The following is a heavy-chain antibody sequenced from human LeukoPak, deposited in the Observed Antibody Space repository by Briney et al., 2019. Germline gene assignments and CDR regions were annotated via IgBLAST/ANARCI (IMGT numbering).Heavy chain of an antibody. Sequence: GGSLRLSCAASGFTVSSNYMSWVRQAPGKGLEWVSVIYSGGSTYYADSVKGRFTISRDNFKNTLYLQMNSLRAEDTAVYYCARGLPGIAAAGLIDYWGQGTLVTVSS. CDR3: ARGLPGIAAAGLIDY. J-gene: IGHJ4*02. D-gene: IGHD6-13*01. CDR2: IYSGGST. V-gene: IGHV3-53*01. CDR1: GFTVSSNY.